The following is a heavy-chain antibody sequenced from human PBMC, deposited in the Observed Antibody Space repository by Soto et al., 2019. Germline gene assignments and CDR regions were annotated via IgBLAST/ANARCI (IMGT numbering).Heavy chain of an antibody. Sequence: PGGSLRLSCAASGFTFSTYAMTWVRQAPGKGLEWVSIISSSGDATYYLDSVKGRFTISRDNSRNTLHLQTNSLRAEDAAVYFCAKNGDFWSWGMDVWGQGTTVTVSS. V-gene: IGHV3-23*01. CDR2: ISSSGDAT. CDR1: GFTFSTYA. J-gene: IGHJ6*02. CDR3: AKNGDFWSWGMDV. D-gene: IGHD3-3*01.